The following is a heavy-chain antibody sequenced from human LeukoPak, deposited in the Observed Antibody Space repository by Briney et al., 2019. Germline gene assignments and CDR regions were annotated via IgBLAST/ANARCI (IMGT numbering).Heavy chain of an antibody. CDR2: IYYGGYT. V-gene: IGHV4-39*01. CDR1: GGSISSNNYY. J-gene: IGHJ4*02. CDR3: QSRFLEWLLDY. D-gene: IGHD3-3*01. Sequence: SETLSLTCTVSGGSISSNNYYWGWIRQPPGKGLEWIGSIYYGGYTYYNPSLKSRVTISVDTSKSQFSLKLSSVTAADTAIYYCQSRFLEWLLDYWGQGTLVTVSS.